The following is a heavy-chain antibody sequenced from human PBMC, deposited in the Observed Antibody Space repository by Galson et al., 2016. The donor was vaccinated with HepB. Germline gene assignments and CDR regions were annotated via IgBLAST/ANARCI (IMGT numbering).Heavy chain of an antibody. D-gene: IGHD4-11*01. CDR1: GFAFSTYS. J-gene: IGHJ4*02. V-gene: IGHV3-48*04. Sequence: SLRLSCAASGFAFSTYSMNWVRQAPGKGLEWVSYISGTSDTIYYADSVKGRFTISRDNAKNSLYLQMNSLGAEDTAVYYCAREYYYNYGGLGYWGQGILVTVSS. CDR3: AREYYYNYGGLGY. CDR2: ISGTSDTI.